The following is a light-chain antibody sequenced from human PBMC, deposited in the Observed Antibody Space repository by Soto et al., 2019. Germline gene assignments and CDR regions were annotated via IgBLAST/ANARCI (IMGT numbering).Light chain of an antibody. CDR1: QTISSW. Sequence: DLQMTQSPSTLSGSVGARVTITCRASQTISSWLAWYQQKPGKAPKLLIYAASSLQSGVPSRFSGSGSGTDLTITISSLQPEDFETYDGQQANSFPLTFGGGTKVDIK. CDR3: QQANSFPLT. J-gene: IGKJ4*01. CDR2: AAS. V-gene: IGKV1-12*01.